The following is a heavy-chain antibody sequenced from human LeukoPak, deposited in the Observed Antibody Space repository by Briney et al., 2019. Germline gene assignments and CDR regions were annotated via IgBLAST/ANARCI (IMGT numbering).Heavy chain of an antibody. V-gene: IGHV3-30*02. J-gene: IGHJ4*02. CDR2: IRYDGSDR. D-gene: IGHD3-3*01. CDR1: GFALRSNS. CDR3: ARATGTFSEWSLDY. Sequence: VGTPRLSSAPSGFALRSNSTHWVCEARGKGPRWGAFIRYDGSDRYYGAPVKGRFTISRDISSSTLYLQMNNLRGGDTAVYYCARATGTFSEWSLDYWGQGTLVTVS.